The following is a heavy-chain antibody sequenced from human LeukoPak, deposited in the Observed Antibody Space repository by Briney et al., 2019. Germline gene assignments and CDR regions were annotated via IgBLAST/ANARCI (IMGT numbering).Heavy chain of an antibody. Sequence: GSLRLSCAASGFTFSSYAMHWVRQAPGKGLEWVAVISYDGSNKYYADSVKGRFTISRDNSKNTLYLQMNSLRAEDTAVYYCARVQDYYDSSGHFPYYYYGMDVWGQGTTVTVSS. J-gene: IGHJ6*02. CDR2: ISYDGSNK. CDR1: GFTFSSYA. CDR3: ARVQDYYDSSGHFPYYYYGMDV. V-gene: IGHV3-30*04. D-gene: IGHD3-22*01.